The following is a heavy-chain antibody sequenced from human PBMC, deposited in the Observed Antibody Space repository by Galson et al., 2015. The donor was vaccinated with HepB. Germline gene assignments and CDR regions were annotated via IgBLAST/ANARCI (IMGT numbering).Heavy chain of an antibody. CDR3: ARNYYDTSAVRG. D-gene: IGHD3-22*01. CDR2: IYTGGST. V-gene: IGHV3-53*01. Sequence: SLRLSCAASGFTFSTYYMHWARQAPGKGLEWVSVIYTGGSTYYADSVKGRFTISRDISKNTLYLQMDSLRAEDTAVYYCARNYYDTSAVRGWGQGTLVTVSS. J-gene: IGHJ4*02. CDR1: GFTFSTYY.